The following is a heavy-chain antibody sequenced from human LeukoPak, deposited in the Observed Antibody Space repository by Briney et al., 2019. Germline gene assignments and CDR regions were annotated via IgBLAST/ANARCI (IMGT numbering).Heavy chain of an antibody. CDR2: IYYSGST. J-gene: IGHJ3*02. CDR3: ARLGPGYSSSWSNDAFAI. D-gene: IGHD6-13*01. V-gene: IGHV4-39*01. CDR1: ARSISRSTYY. Sequence: SETLSLTCTLAARSISRSTYYWGWIRQPPGKGLQWIGNIYYSGSTYSHPSLKSRVTISVDTSKNQFSLKLSSVTAADTAVYYCARLGPGYSSSWSNDAFAIWGQGTLVTVSS.